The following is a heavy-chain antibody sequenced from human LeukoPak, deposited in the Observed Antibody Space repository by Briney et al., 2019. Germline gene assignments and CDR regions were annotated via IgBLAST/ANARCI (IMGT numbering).Heavy chain of an antibody. V-gene: IGHV3-23*01. D-gene: IGHD6-19*01. CDR2: ISGSGGST. CDR1: GFTFSIYA. CDR3: AKRSAAGTGWFDP. Sequence: GGSLRLSCSASGFTFSIYAMSWVRQAPGKGLEWVSAISGSGGSTYYADSVRGRFTISRDNSKNTLYLQMNSLRAEDTAVYYCAKRSAAGTGWFDPWGQGTLVTVSS. J-gene: IGHJ5*02.